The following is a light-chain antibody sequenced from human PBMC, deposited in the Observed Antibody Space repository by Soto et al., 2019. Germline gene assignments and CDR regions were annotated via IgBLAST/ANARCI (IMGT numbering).Light chain of an antibody. V-gene: IGKV3D-15*01. Sequence: ERVMTQSPATLAVSPGERATLSCRASQTVKGDLAWYQQRPGQPPSILIFGANTSASGVPDRFSGSGSETDFTLNISSLQSDAFAVYYCQQYYNWPFTFGGGTKVEVK. CDR1: QTVKGD. CDR2: GAN. CDR3: QQYYNWPFT. J-gene: IGKJ4*01.